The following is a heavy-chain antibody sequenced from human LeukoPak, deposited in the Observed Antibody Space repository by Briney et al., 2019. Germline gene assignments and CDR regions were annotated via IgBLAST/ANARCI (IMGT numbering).Heavy chain of an antibody. Sequence: PSETLSLTCTVSGGSISSYYWSWIRQPAGKGLEWIGRISTSGSTNYNPSLKSRVTISVDTSKNQFSLKLTSVTAADTAVYYCAREISRTSYYSSGTYYNYYSYYMDVWGKGTTVTVSS. CDR1: GGSISSYY. CDR2: ISTSGST. V-gene: IGHV4-4*07. J-gene: IGHJ6*03. D-gene: IGHD3-10*01. CDR3: AREISRTSYYSSGTYYNYYSYYMDV.